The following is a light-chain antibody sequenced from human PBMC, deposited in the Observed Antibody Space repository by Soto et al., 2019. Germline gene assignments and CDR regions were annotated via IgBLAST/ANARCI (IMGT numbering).Light chain of an antibody. CDR1: QSISSY. V-gene: IGKV1-39*01. CDR2: AAS. J-gene: IGKJ5*01. CDR3: QQSYSTPSIT. Sequence: DIQMTQSPSSLSASVRDRVTITCRASQSISSYLNWYQQKPGKAPKLLIYAASSLQSGVPSRFSGTGSGTDFTLTIRSLQPEDFATYYCQQSYSTPSITCGQGTRLEIK.